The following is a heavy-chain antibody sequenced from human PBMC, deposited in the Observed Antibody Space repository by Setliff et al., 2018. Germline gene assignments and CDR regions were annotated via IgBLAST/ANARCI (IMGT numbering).Heavy chain of an antibody. CDR3: ARLPKIVIGYYGSHYYYCMDV. Sequence: SETLSLTCTISGDSISDISYYWGFIRQSPGKGPEWIGSIYYSGTAYYNPSLESRVTMFVDTSKNQFSLRLNSVTAADTAVYYCARLPKIVIGYYGSHYYYCMDVWGKGTTVTVYS. CDR1: GDSISDISYY. V-gene: IGHV4-39*01. J-gene: IGHJ6*03. D-gene: IGHD3-9*01. CDR2: IYYSGTA.